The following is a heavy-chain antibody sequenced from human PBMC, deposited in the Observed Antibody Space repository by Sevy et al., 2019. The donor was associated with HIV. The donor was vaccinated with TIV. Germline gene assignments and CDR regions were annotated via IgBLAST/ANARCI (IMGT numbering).Heavy chain of an antibody. CDR3: ATYEGIGAAGRVFDY. D-gene: IGHD6-13*01. J-gene: IGHJ4*02. CDR2: IRNKADSYTT. CDR1: GFTFSDHY. V-gene: IGHV3-72*01. Sequence: GGSLRLSCAASGFTFSDHYMEWVRQAPGKGLEWVGRIRNKADSYTTEYAASVKGRFTISREESKNSLYLLMNSLKTGATDVYYCATYEGIGAAGRVFDYWGQRTLVTVSS.